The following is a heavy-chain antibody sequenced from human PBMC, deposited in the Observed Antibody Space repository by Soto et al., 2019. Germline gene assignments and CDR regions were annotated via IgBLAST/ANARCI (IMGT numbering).Heavy chain of an antibody. J-gene: IGHJ4*02. CDR1: GYTFTSYG. V-gene: IGHV1-18*01. CDR3: ARSAMDSGYDPNIDY. Sequence: GASVNVSCKASGYTFTSYGISLVRQAPRQGLEWMGWISAYNGNTNYAQKLQGRVTMTTDTSTSTAYMELRSLRSDDTAVYYCARSAMDSGYDPNIDYWGQGTLVTVSS. CDR2: ISAYNGNT. D-gene: IGHD5-12*01.